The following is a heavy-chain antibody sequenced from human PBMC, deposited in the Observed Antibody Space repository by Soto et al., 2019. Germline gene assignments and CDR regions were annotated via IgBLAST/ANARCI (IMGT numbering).Heavy chain of an antibody. J-gene: IGHJ6*03. CDR2: IIPILGIA. V-gene: IGHV1-69*02. Sequence: GASVKVSCKASGGTFSSYTISWVRQAPGQGLEWMGRIIPILGIANYAQKFQGRVTITADKSTSTAYMELSSLRSEDTAVYYCAREYCSGGSCYSTYYYYYMDVWGKGTTVTVSS. CDR1: GGTFSSYT. D-gene: IGHD2-15*01. CDR3: AREYCSGGSCYSTYYYYYMDV.